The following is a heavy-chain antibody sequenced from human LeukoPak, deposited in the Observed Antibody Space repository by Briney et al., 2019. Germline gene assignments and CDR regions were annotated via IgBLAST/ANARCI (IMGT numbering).Heavy chain of an antibody. Sequence: SETLSLTCSVSGSSISSYYWSWIRQPAGKGLEWIGRIYTSGSTNYNPSLKSRVTMSVDTSKNQFSLKLSSVTAADTAVYYCARGPFTLVRGADNWFDPWGQGTLVTVSS. CDR3: ARGPFTLVRGADNWFDP. J-gene: IGHJ5*02. D-gene: IGHD3-10*01. CDR1: GSSISSYY. V-gene: IGHV4-4*07. CDR2: IYTSGST.